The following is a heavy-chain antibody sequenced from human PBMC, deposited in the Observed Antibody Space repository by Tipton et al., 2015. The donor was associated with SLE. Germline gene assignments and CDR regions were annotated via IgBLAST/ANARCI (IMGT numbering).Heavy chain of an antibody. CDR1: GGSISSSSYY. J-gene: IGHJ4*02. V-gene: IGHV4-39*07. D-gene: IGHD2-8*02. Sequence: TLSLTCTVSGGSISSSSYYWGWIRQPPGKGLEWIGSIYYSGGTYYNPSLKSRVTISVDTSKNQFSLKLSSVTAADTAVYYCARDGTGVRDFDYWGQGTLVTVSS. CDR3: ARDGTGVRDFDY. CDR2: IYYSGGT.